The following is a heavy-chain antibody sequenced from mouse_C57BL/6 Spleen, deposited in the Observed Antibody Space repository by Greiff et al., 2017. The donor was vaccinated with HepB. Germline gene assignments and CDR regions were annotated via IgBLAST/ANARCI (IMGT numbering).Heavy chain of an antibody. CDR3: ASTVVADYAMDY. CDR2: IHPNSGST. D-gene: IGHD1-1*01. Sequence: QVQLQQPGAELVKPGASVKLSCKASGYTFTSYWMHWVKQRPGQGLEWIGMIHPNSGSTNYNEKFKSKATLTVDKSSSTAYMQLSSLTSEDSAVYYCASTVVADYAMDYWGQGTSVTVSS. CDR1: GYTFTSYW. J-gene: IGHJ4*01. V-gene: IGHV1-64*01.